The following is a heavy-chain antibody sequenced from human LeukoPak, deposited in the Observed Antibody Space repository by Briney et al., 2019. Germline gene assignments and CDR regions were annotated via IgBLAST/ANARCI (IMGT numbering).Heavy chain of an antibody. CDR2: IYPGDSET. V-gene: IGHV5-51*01. CDR3: ASQRHDYADAFDI. CDR1: GYSFSSYW. D-gene: IGHD4-17*01. J-gene: IGHJ3*02. Sequence: GESLKISCKGSGYSFSSYWIGWVRQMPGKGLEWMGIIYPGDSETRYSPSFQGQVTISADKSINTACLQWSSLQASDTAIYYCASQRHDYADAFDIWGQGTMVTVSS.